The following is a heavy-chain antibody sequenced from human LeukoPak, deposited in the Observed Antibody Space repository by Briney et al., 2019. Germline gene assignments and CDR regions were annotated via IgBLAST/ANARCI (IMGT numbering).Heavy chain of an antibody. Sequence: PGGSLRLSCAASGFTFSTYTMNWVRQAPGKGLEWGSSINNRGNYKYYADSVKGRFTISRDNAKNALYLQMNSLRAEDTAVYYCARDDGVVGASSAFDYWGQGILVTVSS. D-gene: IGHD1-26*01. CDR1: GFTFSTYT. CDR3: ARDDGVVGASSAFDY. CDR2: INNRGNYK. V-gene: IGHV3-21*01. J-gene: IGHJ4*02.